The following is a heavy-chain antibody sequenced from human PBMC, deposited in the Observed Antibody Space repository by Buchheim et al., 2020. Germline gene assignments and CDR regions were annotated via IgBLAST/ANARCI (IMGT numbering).Heavy chain of an antibody. CDR3: ARDLVGVAADH. CDR1: GYSFRDYH. Sequence: QVQLVQSETEVKKPGASVKVSCKSSGYSFRDYHIHWVRLAPGQGLEWMGIVNPKGGSSTGYAQKFQGRVTMNTDTSTSTVYLELTSLRSEDTAVYYCARDLVGVAADHWGPGTL. D-gene: IGHD2-8*01. CDR2: VNPKGGSST. J-gene: IGHJ4*02. V-gene: IGHV1-46*01.